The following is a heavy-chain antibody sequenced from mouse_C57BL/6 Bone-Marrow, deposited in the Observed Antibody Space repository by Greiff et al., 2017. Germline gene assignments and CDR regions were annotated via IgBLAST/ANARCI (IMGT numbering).Heavy chain of an antibody. CDR1: GYAFTNYL. V-gene: IGHV1-54*01. D-gene: IGHD1-1*01. CDR3: ARGGYYGSTFAY. Sequence: VQLQQSGAELVRPGTSVKVSCKASGYAFTNYLIEWVKQRPGQGLEWIGVINPGSGGTNYNEKFKGKATLPADKSSSTAYMQLSSLTSDDSAVYFCARGGYYGSTFAYWGQGTLVTVSA. CDR2: INPGSGGT. J-gene: IGHJ3*01.